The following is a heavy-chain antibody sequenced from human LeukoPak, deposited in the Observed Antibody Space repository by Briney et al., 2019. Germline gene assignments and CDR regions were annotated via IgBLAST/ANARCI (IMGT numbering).Heavy chain of an antibody. CDR3: ARQLVAVEYYFDY. V-gene: IGHV4-59*08. Sequence: SETLSLTCTVSGGSISSYYWSWIRQPPGKGLEWIGYIYCSGSTNYNPSLKSRVTISVDTSKNQFSLNLSSVTAADTAVYYCARQLVAVEYYFDYWGQGTLVTVSS. CDR1: GGSISSYY. D-gene: IGHD3-3*01. CDR2: IYCSGST. J-gene: IGHJ4*02.